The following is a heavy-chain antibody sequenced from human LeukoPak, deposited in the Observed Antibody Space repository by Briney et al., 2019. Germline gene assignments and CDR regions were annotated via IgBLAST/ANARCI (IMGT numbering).Heavy chain of an antibody. D-gene: IGHD6-19*01. CDR2: ISSSGSTI. Sequence: GGSLRLSCAASGFTFSSYEMNWVRQAPGKGLEWVSYISSSGSTIYYADSVRGRFTISRDNAKNSLYLQMNSLRAEDTAVYYCAKDPGVAVTGFDYWGQGTLVTVSS. V-gene: IGHV3-48*03. CDR3: AKDPGVAVTGFDY. J-gene: IGHJ4*02. CDR1: GFTFSSYE.